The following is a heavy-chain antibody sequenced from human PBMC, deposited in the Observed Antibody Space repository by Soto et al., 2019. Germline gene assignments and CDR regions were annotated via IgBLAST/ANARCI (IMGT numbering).Heavy chain of an antibody. CDR3: AKDRGFGAGHGMDV. V-gene: IGHV3-23*01. Sequence: EVQLLESGGDLVQPGGSLRLSCEASGFTFSNYAMSWVRQAPGKGLEWVTGISARGGTTYYVDSVKGRFTISRDNSKNTLYLQMNALRAEDRAVYYCAKDRGFGAGHGMDVWGQVTTVTVSS. J-gene: IGHJ6*02. D-gene: IGHD3-10*01. CDR1: GFTFSNYA. CDR2: ISARGGTT.